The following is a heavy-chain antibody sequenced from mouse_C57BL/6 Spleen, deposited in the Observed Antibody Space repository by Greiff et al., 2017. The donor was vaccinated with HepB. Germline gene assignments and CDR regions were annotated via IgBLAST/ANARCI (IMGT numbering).Heavy chain of an antibody. CDR2: IDPSDSET. D-gene: IGHD2-2*01. J-gene: IGHJ3*01. Sequence: VQLQQPGAELVRPGSSVKLSCKASGYTFTSYWMHWVKQRPIQGLEWIGNIDPSDSETHYNQKFKDKATLTVDKSSSTAYMQLSSLTSEDSAVYYCARAVTTSWFAYWGQGTLVTVSA. CDR1: GYTFTSYW. V-gene: IGHV1-52*01. CDR3: ARAVTTSWFAY.